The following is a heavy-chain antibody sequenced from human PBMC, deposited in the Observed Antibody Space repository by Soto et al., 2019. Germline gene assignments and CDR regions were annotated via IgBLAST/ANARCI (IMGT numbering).Heavy chain of an antibody. CDR3: ARGQGLYYSGRSQLDY. CDR1: GDTFSRYT. J-gene: IGHJ4*02. D-gene: IGHD2-8*01. CDR2: IIPRFGTT. Sequence: QVQLVQSGAEVKKPGSSVRVSCKASGDTFSRYTVNWVRQAPRQGLEWMGGIIPRFGTTNYAPTLQGRVTITADESTNTVYMELSSLRSEDTALYFCARGQGLYYSGRSQLDYWGQGTLLTVSS. V-gene: IGHV1-69*01.